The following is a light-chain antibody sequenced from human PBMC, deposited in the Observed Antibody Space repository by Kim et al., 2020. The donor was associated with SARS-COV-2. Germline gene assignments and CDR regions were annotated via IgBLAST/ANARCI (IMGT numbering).Light chain of an antibody. CDR3: QHYNNWPPWT. J-gene: IGKJ1*01. V-gene: IGKV3-15*01. CDR1: QSVSNN. CDR2: GAS. Sequence: SPGKRATLSCRASQSVSNNLAWYQQQPGQAPRLLIYGASTRATGIPARFSGSGSGTEFTLTITSLQSEDFAVYYCQHYNNWPPWTFGQGTKVDIK.